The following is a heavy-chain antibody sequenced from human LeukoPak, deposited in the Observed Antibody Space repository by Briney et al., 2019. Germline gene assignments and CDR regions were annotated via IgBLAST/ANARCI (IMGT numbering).Heavy chain of an antibody. J-gene: IGHJ4*02. CDR1: GYTFTNYW. CDR3: ARQPNPDFDY. Sequence: GESLKISCMGFGYTFTNYWIGWVRQLPGKGLEWMGIIYPYDSNTIYSPSFQGQVTISADKSISTAYLQWSSLKASDTAMYYCARQPNPDFDYWGQGTLVTVSS. CDR2: IYPYDSNT. V-gene: IGHV5-51*01.